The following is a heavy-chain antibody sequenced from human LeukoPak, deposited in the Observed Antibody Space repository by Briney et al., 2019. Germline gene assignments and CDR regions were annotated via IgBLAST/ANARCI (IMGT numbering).Heavy chain of an antibody. CDR2: IYYSGST. V-gene: IGHV4-39*01. CDR3: ARTGTYSSSWPFDY. CDR1: GGSISSSSYY. J-gene: IGHJ4*02. D-gene: IGHD6-13*01. Sequence: SETLSLTCTVSGGSISSSSYYWGWIRQPPGKGLEWIGSIYYSGSTYYNPSLKSRVTISVDTSKNQFSLKPSSVTAADTAVYYCARTGTYSSSWPFDYWGQGTLVTVSS.